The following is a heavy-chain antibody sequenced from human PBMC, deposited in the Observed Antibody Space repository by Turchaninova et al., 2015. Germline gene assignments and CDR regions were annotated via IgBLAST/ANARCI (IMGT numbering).Heavy chain of an antibody. D-gene: IGHD2-2*01. CDR2: IDYSGST. Sequence: QVQLQESGPGLVKPSETLSLPCTVSGGSISSYYWSWIRQPPGKGLEWIGYIDYSGSTNYNPSLKSRFTISVDTSKNQFSLKLSSVTAADTAVYYCARDGDCSSTSCSPFDYWGQGTLVTVSS. CDR1: GGSISSYY. CDR3: ARDGDCSSTSCSPFDY. J-gene: IGHJ4*02. V-gene: IGHV4-59*01.